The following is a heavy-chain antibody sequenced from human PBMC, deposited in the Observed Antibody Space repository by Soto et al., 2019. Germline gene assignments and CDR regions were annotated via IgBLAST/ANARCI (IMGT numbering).Heavy chain of an antibody. J-gene: IGHJ1*01. V-gene: IGHV3-64D*06. D-gene: IGHD6-19*01. CDR1: GFIFSNYA. CDR3: VKDPATSGWYGYFPH. CDR2: ISDNGGST. Sequence: GGSLSLSCSAAGFIFSNYAMHWVRLAPGKGLEFVAAISDNGGSTYYAASVRGRFTISRDYSKNTLYLQMSSLRADDTAVYYCVKDPATSGWYGYFPHWGQGTLVTVSS.